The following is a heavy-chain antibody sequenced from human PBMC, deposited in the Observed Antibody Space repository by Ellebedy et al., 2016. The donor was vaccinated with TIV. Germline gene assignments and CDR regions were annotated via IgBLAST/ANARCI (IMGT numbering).Heavy chain of an antibody. J-gene: IGHJ5*01. Sequence: PSETLSLTCTVSGGSLSRSSYYWGWFRQPPGKGLEWIGNIYYSGDTDYNPSLKSRVTISVDTSKNQFSLNLRSVTAADTAVYYCARNPPTYNWVDSWGQGTLVIVSS. CDR1: GGSLSRSSYY. V-gene: IGHV4-39*01. CDR3: ARNPPTYNWVDS. CDR2: IYYSGDT.